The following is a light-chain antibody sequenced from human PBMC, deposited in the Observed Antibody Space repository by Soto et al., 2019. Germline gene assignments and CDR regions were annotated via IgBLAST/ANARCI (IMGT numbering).Light chain of an antibody. CDR3: QVRTEWPPFMYS. J-gene: IGKJ2*01. V-gene: IGKV3-11*01. CDR2: DTS. Sequence: EIVLTQSPATLSLSPGERATLSCRASQSVDTFLAWYQQKPGRTPRLLIYDTSNRATGIPPRFSGSGSGTDFTLTISRLEPEDFAVYYCQVRTEWPPFMYSFGQG. CDR1: QSVDTF.